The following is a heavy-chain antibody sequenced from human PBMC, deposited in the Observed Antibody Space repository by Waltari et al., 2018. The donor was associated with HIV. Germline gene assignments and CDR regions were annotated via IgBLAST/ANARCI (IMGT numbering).Heavy chain of an antibody. D-gene: IGHD2-8*02. J-gene: IGHJ6*02. Sequence: QVQLVQSGAEVKKPGSSVKVSCKASGGTFSSYAISWVRQAPGQGLEWMGRIIPIFGTANYAQKFQGRVTIPADESTSTAYMELISLRSEDTAVYYCARAHHCTGGVCRYYYYYYGMDVWGQGTTVTVSS. CDR2: IIPIFGTA. V-gene: IGHV1-69*18. CDR1: GGTFSSYA. CDR3: ARAHHCTGGVCRYYYYYYGMDV.